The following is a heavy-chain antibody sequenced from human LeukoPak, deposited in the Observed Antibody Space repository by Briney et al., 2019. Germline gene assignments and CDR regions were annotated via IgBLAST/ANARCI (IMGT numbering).Heavy chain of an antibody. CDR1: GGSFSGYY. V-gene: IGHV4-34*01. J-gene: IGHJ4*02. D-gene: IGHD3-22*01. Sequence: SETLSLTCAVYGGSFSGYYWSWIRQPPGKGLEWIGEINHSGSINYNPSLKRRVTISVDTSKNQFSLKLSPVTAADTAVYYCARGDYYYDSSGPDGTFDYWGQGTLVTVSS. CDR2: INHSGSI. CDR3: ARGDYYYDSSGPDGTFDY.